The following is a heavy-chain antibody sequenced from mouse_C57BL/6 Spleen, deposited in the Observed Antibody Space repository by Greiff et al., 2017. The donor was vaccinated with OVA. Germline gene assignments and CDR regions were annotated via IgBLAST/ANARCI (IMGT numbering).Heavy chain of an antibody. D-gene: IGHD1-1*01. V-gene: IGHV5-4*01. J-gene: IGHJ4*01. CDR2: ISDGGSYT. Sequence: EVKLVESGGGLVKPGGSLKLSCAASGFTFSSYAMSWVRQTPEKRLEWVATISDGGSYTYYPDNVKGRFTISRDNAKNNLYLQMSYLKSEDTAMYYCARDSPITTVVATDYYAMDYWGQGTSVTVSS. CDR1: GFTFSSYA. CDR3: ARDSPITTVVATDYYAMDY.